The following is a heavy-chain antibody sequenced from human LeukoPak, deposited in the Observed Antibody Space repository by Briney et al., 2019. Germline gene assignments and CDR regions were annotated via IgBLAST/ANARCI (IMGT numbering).Heavy chain of an antibody. CDR1: GYTFTSYY. CDR3: ARDRGGDY. Sequence: ASVTVSCTASGYTFTSYYMHWVRQAPGQGLEWMGIINPSGGGTSYAQTFQGRVTMTRDTSTSTVYMELSSLRSEDTAVYYCARDRGGDYWGQGTLVTVSS. D-gene: IGHD2-15*01. J-gene: IGHJ4*02. V-gene: IGHV1-46*01. CDR2: INPSGGGT.